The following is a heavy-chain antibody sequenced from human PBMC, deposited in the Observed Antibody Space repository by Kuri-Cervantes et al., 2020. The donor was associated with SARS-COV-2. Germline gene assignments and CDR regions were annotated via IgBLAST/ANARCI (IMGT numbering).Heavy chain of an antibody. V-gene: IGHV1-2*02. CDR2: INPNSGGT. D-gene: IGHD3-3*01. CDR3: ARGLGFRPDYDFWSGYRVGYYMDV. CDR1: GYTFTGYY. J-gene: IGHJ6*03. Sequence: ASVKVSCKASGYTFTGYYMHWVRQAPGQGLEWMGWINPNSGGTNYAQKFQGRATMTRDTSTSTVYMELSSLRSEDTAVYYCARGLGFRPDYDFWSGYRVGYYMDVWGKGTTVTVSS.